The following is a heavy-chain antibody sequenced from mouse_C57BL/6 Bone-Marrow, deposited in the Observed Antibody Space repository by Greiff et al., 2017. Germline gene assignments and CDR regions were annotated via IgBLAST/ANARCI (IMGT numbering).Heavy chain of an antibody. J-gene: IGHJ1*03. CDR2: ISGGGGNT. Sequence: EVTVVESGGGLVKPGGSLKLSCAASGFTFSSYTMSWVRQTPEKRLQWVAAISGGGGNTYYPDSVKGRFTISRYNDKNILYLQMSSLRSEDTSLYYCSRQVTTVLATKYFDVWGTGTTVTVSS. CDR3: SRQVTTVLATKYFDV. CDR1: GFTFSSYT. D-gene: IGHD1-1*01. V-gene: IGHV5-9*01.